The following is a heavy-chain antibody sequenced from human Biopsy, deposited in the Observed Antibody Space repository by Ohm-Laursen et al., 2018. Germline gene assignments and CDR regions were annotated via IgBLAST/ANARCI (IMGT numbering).Heavy chain of an antibody. CDR3: ARDTRWSPYSMDV. J-gene: IGHJ6*02. CDR1: GFSFSDYH. Sequence: SLRLSCAASGFSFSDYHMRWIRQAPGRGLEWVSYISGGGTIYYGDSMKGRVTISRDNAKNSLYQQMNSLMAEDTAVYYCARDTRWSPYSMDVWGQGTPVTVSS. D-gene: IGHD4-23*01. CDR2: ISGGGTI. V-gene: IGHV3-11*01.